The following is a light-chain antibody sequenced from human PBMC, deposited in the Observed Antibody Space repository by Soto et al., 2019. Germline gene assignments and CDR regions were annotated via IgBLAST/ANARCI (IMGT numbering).Light chain of an antibody. J-gene: IGLJ3*02. CDR2: LEGSGSY. Sequence: QPVLTQSSSASASLGSSVKLTCTLSSGHSSYIIAWHQQQPGKAPRYLMKLEGSGSYNKGSGVPDRFSGSSSGADRYLTISNLHSEDEADYYCETCDCNTRVFGGGTKLPVL. CDR3: ETCDCNTRV. V-gene: IGLV4-60*03. CDR1: SGHSSYI.